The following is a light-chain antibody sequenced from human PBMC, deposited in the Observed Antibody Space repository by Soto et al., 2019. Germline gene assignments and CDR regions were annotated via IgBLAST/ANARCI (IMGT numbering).Light chain of an antibody. Sequence: EIVLTQSPATLSLSPGERATLSCRASRSVGNFLAWYQQKSGQAPRLLIYDASNRAPGIPARFSGSGSGTDFTLTISSLEPEDFSVYYCQHRSNWLGTFGPGTKVDIK. CDR3: QHRSNWLGT. V-gene: IGKV3-11*01. CDR2: DAS. CDR1: RSVGNF. J-gene: IGKJ3*01.